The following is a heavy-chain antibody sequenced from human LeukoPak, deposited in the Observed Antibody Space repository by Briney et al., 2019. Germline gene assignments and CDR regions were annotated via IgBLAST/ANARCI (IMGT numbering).Heavy chain of an antibody. CDR2: IYYTGTT. D-gene: IGHD4-17*01. Sequence: SETLSLTCSVSGGSISTYYWSWIRQPPGKGLEWIGYIYYTGTTNYNPSLRSRLTISVDTSRNQFSLRLSSVTAADTAVYYCAREAPQTTVPEGMDVWGHGTTVIVSS. V-gene: IGHV4-59*01. CDR1: GGSISTYY. J-gene: IGHJ6*02. CDR3: AREAPQTTVPEGMDV.